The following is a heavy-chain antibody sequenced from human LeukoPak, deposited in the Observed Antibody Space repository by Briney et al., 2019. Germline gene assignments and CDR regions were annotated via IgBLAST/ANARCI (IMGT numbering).Heavy chain of an antibody. CDR2: MNPNSGNT. CDR3: ARGRGSSWPRYYYYMDV. D-gene: IGHD6-13*01. CDR1: GYTFTSYD. Sequence: ASVTVSCKASGYTFTSYDINWVRQATGQGLEWMGWMNPNSGNTGYAQKFQGRVTMTRNTSISTAYMELSSLRSEDTAVYYCARGRGSSWPRYYYYMDVWGKGTTVTISS. J-gene: IGHJ6*03. V-gene: IGHV1-8*01.